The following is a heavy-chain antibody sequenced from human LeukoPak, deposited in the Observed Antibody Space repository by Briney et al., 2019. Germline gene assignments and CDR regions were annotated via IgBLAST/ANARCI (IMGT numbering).Heavy chain of an antibody. CDR3: ARDGQWLFFDY. D-gene: IGHD3-22*01. CDR1: GFTFSSYS. V-gene: IGHV3-48*04. J-gene: IGHJ4*02. Sequence: GGSLRLSCAASGFTFSSYSMDWVRQAPGKGLEWVSYITSVSSTIYYADSVKGRFTISRDNAKNSLYLQMNSLRAEDTAVYYCARDGQWLFFDYWGQGTLVTVSS. CDR2: ITSVSSTI.